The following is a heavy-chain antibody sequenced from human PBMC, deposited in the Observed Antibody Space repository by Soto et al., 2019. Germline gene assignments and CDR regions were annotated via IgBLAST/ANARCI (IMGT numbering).Heavy chain of an antibody. D-gene: IGHD6-13*01. CDR1: GYTFPSCS. V-gene: IGHV1-3*01. CDR3: ARDQGRWYFIYYGMDV. J-gene: IGHJ6*02. CDR2: INDHNGNT. Sequence: AAVQVSSKASGYTFPSCSIRWVIQPPGQKLEWMGWINDHNGNTNYTPNLQGRVTITRDTSASTAYLELSSLRSEDTAVYYCARDQGRWYFIYYGMDVWGQGNTGAVSS.